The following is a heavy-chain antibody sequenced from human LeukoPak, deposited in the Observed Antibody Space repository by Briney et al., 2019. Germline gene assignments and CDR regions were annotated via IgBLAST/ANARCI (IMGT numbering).Heavy chain of an antibody. V-gene: IGHV4-39*01. D-gene: IGHD2-21*02. Sequence: SETLSLTCTATGGSTINNHYYWGWIRQPPGKGLEWIGTVFHGGSTYYNPSLESRVTISVDTANNQFSLNLRSVTAADTALYYCARHVPSALRVVVVTSDWYFDLWGRGTLVTVSS. CDR1: GGSTINNHYY. J-gene: IGHJ2*01. CDR2: VFHGGST. CDR3: ARHVPSALRVVVVTSDWYFDL.